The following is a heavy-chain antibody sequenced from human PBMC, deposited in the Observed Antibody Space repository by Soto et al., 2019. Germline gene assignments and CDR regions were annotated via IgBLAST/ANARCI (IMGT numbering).Heavy chain of an antibody. CDR2: IDPSDSYT. J-gene: IGHJ6*02. CDR1: GYSFTSYW. D-gene: IGHD2-15*01. V-gene: IGHV5-10-1*01. CDR3: ARRRPGIESYYYYYGMDV. Sequence: PGESLKISCKGSGYSFTSYWISWVRQMPGKGLEWMGRIDPSDSYTNYSPSFQGHVTISADKSISTAYLQWSSLKASDTAMYYCARRRPGIESYYYYYGMDVWGQGTTVTVSS.